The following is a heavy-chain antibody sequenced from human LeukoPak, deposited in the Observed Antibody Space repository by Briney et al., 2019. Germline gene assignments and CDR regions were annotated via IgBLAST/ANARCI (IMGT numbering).Heavy chain of an antibody. V-gene: IGHV3-30*18. CDR1: GLTFSNHG. Sequence: PGGSLRLSCAASGLTFSNHGMHWVRQAPGKGLEWVAMITSDGNNKYYADSVKDRFTISRDDSKNTLYLQMNSLRYEDTAVYYCAKDKIFRYLDYWGQGALVTVTS. J-gene: IGHJ4*02. CDR2: ITSDGNNK. CDR3: AKDKIFRYLDY. D-gene: IGHD2/OR15-2a*01.